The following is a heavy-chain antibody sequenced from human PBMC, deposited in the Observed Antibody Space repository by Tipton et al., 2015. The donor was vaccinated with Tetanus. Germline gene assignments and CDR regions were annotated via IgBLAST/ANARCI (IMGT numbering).Heavy chain of an antibody. Sequence: TLSLTCTVSGGFISSYYWSWIRQPPGKGLEWIGYIYYSGSTNYNPSLKSRVTISVDTSKNQFSLKLSSVTAADTAVYYCARESWNRDAFDIWGQGTMVTVSS. CDR3: ARESWNRDAFDI. CDR1: GGFISSYY. V-gene: IGHV4-59*01. D-gene: IGHD1-1*01. CDR2: IYYSGST. J-gene: IGHJ3*02.